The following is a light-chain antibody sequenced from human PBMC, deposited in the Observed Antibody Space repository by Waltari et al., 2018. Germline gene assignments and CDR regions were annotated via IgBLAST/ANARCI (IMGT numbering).Light chain of an antibody. CDR2: DVS. CDR3: CSFTSSSTWV. Sequence: QSALTQPASVSGSPGQSITISCTGTATDIGGYNYVSWYQQHPGKAPKLVIFDVSSRPSGISYRFSASKFGNTASLTISGLQPDDEADYYRCSFTSSSTWVFGGGTKLTVL. CDR1: ATDIGGYNY. V-gene: IGLV2-14*03. J-gene: IGLJ3*02.